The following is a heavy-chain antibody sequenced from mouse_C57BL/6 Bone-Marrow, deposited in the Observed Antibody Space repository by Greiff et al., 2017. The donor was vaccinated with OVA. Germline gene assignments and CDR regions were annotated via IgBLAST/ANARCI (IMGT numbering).Heavy chain of an antibody. V-gene: IGHV1-64*01. CDR2: IHPNSGST. CDR3: ARKWLLLDFDY. D-gene: IGHD2-3*01. Sequence: VQLQQPGAELVKPGASVKLSCKASGYTFTSYWMHWVKQRPGQGLEWIGMIHPNSGSTNYNEKFKSKATLTVDKSSSTAYMQLSSLTSEDSAVYYCARKWLLLDFDYWGQGTTLTVSS. J-gene: IGHJ2*01. CDR1: GYTFTSYW.